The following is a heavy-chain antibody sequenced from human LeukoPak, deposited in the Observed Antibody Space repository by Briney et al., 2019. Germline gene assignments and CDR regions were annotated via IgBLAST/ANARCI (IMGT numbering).Heavy chain of an antibody. CDR2: IYDSGST. D-gene: IGHD2-15*01. CDR3: ARFGSGDGMDV. J-gene: IGHJ6*02. Sequence: NPSETLSLTCTVSGGSIRSSYYYWGWIRQPPGKGLEWIGSIYDSGSTYYNPSLKSRVTISVDRSKNQFSLKLSSVTAADTAVYYCARFGSGDGMDVWGQGTTVTVSS. CDR1: GGSIRSSYYY. V-gene: IGHV4-39*07.